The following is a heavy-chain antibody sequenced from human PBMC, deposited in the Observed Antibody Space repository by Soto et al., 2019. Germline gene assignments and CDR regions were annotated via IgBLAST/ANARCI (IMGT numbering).Heavy chain of an antibody. CDR1: GFTFSSYS. J-gene: IGHJ2*01. CDR2: ISSSSSYI. D-gene: IGHD6-19*01. CDR3: ARDPEYSSGWYGSDWYFDL. V-gene: IGHV3-21*01. Sequence: GGSLRLSCAASGFTFSSYSMNRVRQAPGKGLEWVSSISSSSSYIYYADSVKGRFTISRGNAKNSLYLQMNSLRAEDTAVYYCARDPEYSSGWYGSDWYFDLWGRGTLVTVSS.